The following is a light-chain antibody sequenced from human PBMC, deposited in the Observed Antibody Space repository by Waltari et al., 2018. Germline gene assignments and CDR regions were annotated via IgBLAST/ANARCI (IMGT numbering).Light chain of an antibody. Sequence: DIVMTQSPDSLAVSLGERATINCQSSKSVLHSSNNKNYLAWYQQKPRQPPKLLIYCASPRQSGVPDRCSGGGSGTDVTLTISSLQAEDVAVYYCQQYFRAPYTFGQGTKLEIK. V-gene: IGKV4-1*01. J-gene: IGKJ2*01. CDR3: QQYFRAPYT. CDR2: CAS. CDR1: KSVLHSSNNKNY.